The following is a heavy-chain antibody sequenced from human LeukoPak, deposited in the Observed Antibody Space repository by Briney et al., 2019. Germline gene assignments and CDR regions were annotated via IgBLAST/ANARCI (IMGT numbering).Heavy chain of an antibody. V-gene: IGHV1-2*02. J-gene: IGHJ3*02. D-gene: IGHD7-27*01. Sequence: GASVKVSFKASGYTFSDNHMYWIRQAPGQGLECMGWISPNSGVTNYAQKFQGRITMTGDTSISTAYMELSRLTSDDTAIYYCARELGRNAFDIWGQGTMVTVSS. CDR3: ARELGRNAFDI. CDR2: ISPNSGVT. CDR1: GYTFSDNH.